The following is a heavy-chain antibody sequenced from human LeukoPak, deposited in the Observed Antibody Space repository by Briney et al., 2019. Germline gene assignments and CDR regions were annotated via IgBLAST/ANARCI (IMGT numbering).Heavy chain of an antibody. J-gene: IGHJ5*02. D-gene: IGHD6-19*01. CDR2: IYYSGST. V-gene: IGHV4-59*08. Sequence: SETLSLTCTVSGGSMSSYYWSWIRQPPGKGLEWIGYIYYSGSTNCNPSLKSRVTISLDTSKNQFSLKLSSVTAADTAVYYCARRLYSSWYHWLDLWGQGTLVTVSS. CDR3: ARRLYSSWYHWLDL. CDR1: GGSMSSYY.